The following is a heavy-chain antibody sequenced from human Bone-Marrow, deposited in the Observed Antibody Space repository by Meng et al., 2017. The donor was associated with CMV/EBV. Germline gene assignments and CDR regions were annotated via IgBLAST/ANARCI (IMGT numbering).Heavy chain of an antibody. J-gene: IGHJ6*02. CDR1: GYTFTSYD. D-gene: IGHD3-3*01. Sequence: ASVKVSCKASGYTFTSYDINWVRQATGQGLEWMGWMNPNSGNTGYAQKFQGRVTITRNTSISTAYMELRSLRSDDTAVYYCARDMKYYDFWSGYYLGYYYYGMDVWGQGTTVTVSS. V-gene: IGHV1-8*03. CDR3: ARDMKYYDFWSGYYLGYYYYGMDV. CDR2: MNPNSGNT.